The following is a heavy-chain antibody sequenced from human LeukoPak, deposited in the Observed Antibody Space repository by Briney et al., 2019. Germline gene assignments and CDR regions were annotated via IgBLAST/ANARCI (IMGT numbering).Heavy chain of an antibody. V-gene: IGHV3-21*04. CDR2: ISSSSSSI. J-gene: IGHJ4*02. CDR1: GFTFSTYS. Sequence: PGGSLRLSCAASGFTFSTYSMNWVRQAPGKGLEWVSSISSSSSSIYYSDSVKGRFTVSRDNAKNSLYLQMNSLRDEDTAVYYCARDKSVGATPLDYWGQGTLVTVSS. D-gene: IGHD1-26*01. CDR3: ARDKSVGATPLDY.